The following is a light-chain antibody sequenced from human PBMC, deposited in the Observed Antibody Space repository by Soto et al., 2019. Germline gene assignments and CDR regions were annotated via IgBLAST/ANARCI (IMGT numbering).Light chain of an antibody. V-gene: IGLV2-14*03. CDR3: SSYTGSPYV. CDR1: SSDVGGYNY. Sequence: QSVLTQPASVSGSPGQPITISCTGTSSDVGGYNYVSWYQQYPGKAPKLMIYEVTKRPSGVSNRFSGSKSGNTASLTISGLQAEDEADYYCSSYTGSPYVFGTGTKVTVL. J-gene: IGLJ1*01. CDR2: EVT.